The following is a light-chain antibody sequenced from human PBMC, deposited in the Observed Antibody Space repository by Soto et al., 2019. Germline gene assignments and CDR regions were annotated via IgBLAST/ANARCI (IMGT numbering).Light chain of an antibody. CDR3: YSYTASDIWV. CDR1: NSDVGRYNF. J-gene: IGLJ3*02. V-gene: IGLV2-11*01. CDR2: AVS. Sequence: QSVLTQPRSMSGSPGQSVTISCTGTNSDVGRYNFVSWYQQLPGKAPKLLISAVSQRPSGVPDRFSGSKSGNTASLTISGLQADDEADYFCYSYTASDIWVVGGGTKLTVL.